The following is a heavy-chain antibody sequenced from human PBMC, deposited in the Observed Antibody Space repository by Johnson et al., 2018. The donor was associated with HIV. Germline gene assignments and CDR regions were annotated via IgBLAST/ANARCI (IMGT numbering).Heavy chain of an antibody. D-gene: IGHD2-2*01. CDR1: GFIFSSYG. CDR2: IWYDGSRK. V-gene: IGHV3-30*02. Sequence: QVQLVESGGGVVQPGGSLRLSCAASGFIFSSYGMHWVRQAPGKGLEWVAFIWYDGSRKYYADSVKGRFTISRVNSKNTLYLQLNSLRAEDTAVYYCARDRCSSTSCIDAFDIWGQGTMVTVSS. J-gene: IGHJ3*02. CDR3: ARDRCSSTSCIDAFDI.